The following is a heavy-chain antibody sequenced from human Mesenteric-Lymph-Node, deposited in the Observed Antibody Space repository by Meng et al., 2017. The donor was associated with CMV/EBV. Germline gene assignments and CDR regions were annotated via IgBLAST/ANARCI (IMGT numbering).Heavy chain of an antibody. J-gene: IGHJ5*02. CDR1: FY. Sequence: FYWSWIRQHPGKGLEWIGEINHGGNTHYNPSLTSRHSISVDTSRNQFSLKVTSVTAADTAVYYCARGRGSRIVFEVDIAKSNYFDPWGQGTLVTVSS. V-gene: IGHV4-34*01. CDR3: ARGRGSRIVFEVDIAKSNYFDP. CDR2: INHGGNT. D-gene: IGHD3-16*02.